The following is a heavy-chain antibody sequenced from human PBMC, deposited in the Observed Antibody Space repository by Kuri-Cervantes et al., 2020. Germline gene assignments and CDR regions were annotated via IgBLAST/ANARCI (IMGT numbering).Heavy chain of an antibody. CDR1: GGTFSSYA. CDR3: ASHVPATAP. CDR2: INPNSGGT. Sequence: ASVKVSCKASGGTFSSYAISWVRQAPGQGLEWMGWINPNSGGTDYAQKFQGRVTMTRGTSISTAYMELSRLRSDDTAVYYCASHVPATAPWGQGTLVTVSS. D-gene: IGHD2-2*01. J-gene: IGHJ5*02. V-gene: IGHV1-2*02.